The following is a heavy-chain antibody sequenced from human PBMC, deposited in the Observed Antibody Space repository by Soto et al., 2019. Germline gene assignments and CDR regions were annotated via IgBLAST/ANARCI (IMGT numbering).Heavy chain of an antibody. Sequence: GGSLRLSCAASGFTFSSYWMHWVRQAPGKGLVWVSRINSDGSSTSYADSVKGRFTISRDNAKNTLYLQVNSLRAEDTAVYYCVRTSLVVAAATREDYWGQGTLVTVSS. CDR2: INSDGSST. V-gene: IGHV3-74*01. D-gene: IGHD2-15*01. J-gene: IGHJ4*02. CDR1: GFTFSSYW. CDR3: VRTSLVVAAATREDY.